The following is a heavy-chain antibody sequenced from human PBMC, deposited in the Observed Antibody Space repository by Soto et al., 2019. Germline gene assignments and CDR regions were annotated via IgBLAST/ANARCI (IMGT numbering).Heavy chain of an antibody. CDR2: ISTSGDST. J-gene: IGHJ4*02. V-gene: IGHV3-23*01. CDR1: GFTFSSYA. D-gene: IGHD2-2*01. CDR3: AINSRYCSSTSCYAD. Sequence: EVQLLESGAGLVQPGGSLRLSCAASGFTFSSYAMSWVRQAPRKGLEWVSGISTSGDSTYYADSVKGRFTISRDNSKDTLYLQMNSLRAGDTAVYYCAINSRYCSSTSCYADWGQGTLVTVSS.